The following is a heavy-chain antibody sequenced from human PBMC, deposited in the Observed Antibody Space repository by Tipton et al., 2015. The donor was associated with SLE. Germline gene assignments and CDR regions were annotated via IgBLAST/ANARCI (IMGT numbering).Heavy chain of an antibody. CDR3: ARHSSGRGVRFDT. D-gene: IGHD6-19*01. J-gene: IGHJ5*02. V-gene: IGHV4-38-2*01. CDR1: GYSISSGYY. Sequence: TLSLTCAVSGYSISSGYYWGWIRQPPGKGLEWIGYIYYSGSTNYNPSFKSRVTISVDTSKNQFSLKLSSVTAGDTAVYYCARHSSGRGVRFDTWGQGTLVTVSS. CDR2: IYYSGST.